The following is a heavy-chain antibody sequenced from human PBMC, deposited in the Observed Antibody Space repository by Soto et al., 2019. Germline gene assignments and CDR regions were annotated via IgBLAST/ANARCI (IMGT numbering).Heavy chain of an antibody. D-gene: IGHD3-22*01. V-gene: IGHV3-30-3*01. CDR1: VFTFSSYA. Sequence: PGWSLRLSCASSVFTFSSYAMQWVRQAPGKGLEWVAVISYDGSNKYYADSVKGRFTISRDNSKNTLYLQMNSLRAEDTAVYYCARDKRPDSSGYYYTADWFDPWGQGTLVTVSS. J-gene: IGHJ5*02. CDR3: ARDKRPDSSGYYYTADWFDP. CDR2: ISYDGSNK.